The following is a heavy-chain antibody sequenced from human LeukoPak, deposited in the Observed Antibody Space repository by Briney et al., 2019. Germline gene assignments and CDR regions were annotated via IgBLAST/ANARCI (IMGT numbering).Heavy chain of an antibody. CDR3: ANGAYYGD. CDR2: ISGSGDST. V-gene: IGHV3-23*01. CDR1: GFTFSSYA. Sequence: PGGSLRLSCAASGFTFSSYAMSWVRQAPGKGLEWVSTISGSGDSTYYADSVKGRFTTSRDNSKNTLYLQMNSLRVEDTAVYYCANGAYYGDWGQGTLVTVSS. D-gene: IGHD3-3*01. J-gene: IGHJ4*02.